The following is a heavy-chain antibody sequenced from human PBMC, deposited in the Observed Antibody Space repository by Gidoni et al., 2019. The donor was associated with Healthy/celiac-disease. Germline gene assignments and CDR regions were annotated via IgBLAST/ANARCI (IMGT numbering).Heavy chain of an antibody. J-gene: IGHJ4*02. Sequence: QVQLVEAGGGVVQPGRSRRRSCAAAGVTVSSYGMHWVRQAPGKGLEWVAVIWYDGSNTYYADSVKGRFTISRDNSKNTLYLQMTSLRAEDTAVYYCARDRPAAAGPFDYWGQGTLVTVSS. CDR2: IWYDGSNT. V-gene: IGHV3-33*01. CDR1: GVTVSSYG. D-gene: IGHD6-13*01. CDR3: ARDRPAAAGPFDY.